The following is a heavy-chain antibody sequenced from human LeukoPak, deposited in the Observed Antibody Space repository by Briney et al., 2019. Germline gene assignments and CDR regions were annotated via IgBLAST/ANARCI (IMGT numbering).Heavy chain of an antibody. CDR2: IGGVSESF. CDR1: GFIFSNYA. J-gene: IGHJ3*02. V-gene: IGHV3-23*01. Sequence: GGSLRLSCAASGFIFSNYAMTWVRQAPGKGLEWVSIIGGVSESFYYADSVKGRFTVSRDNSKDTLYLQINSLRDEDTAVYYCAKDRKFRVPRDAFDIWGQGTMVTVSS. D-gene: IGHD1-14*01. CDR3: AKDRKFRVPRDAFDI.